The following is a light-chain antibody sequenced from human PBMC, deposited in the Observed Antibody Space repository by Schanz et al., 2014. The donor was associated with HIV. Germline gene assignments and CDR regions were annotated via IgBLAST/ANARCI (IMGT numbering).Light chain of an antibody. CDR1: QSINNDY. V-gene: IGKV3-20*01. Sequence: EIVLTQSPGTLSLSPGEKATLSCKASQSINNDYLTWYQEKPGQAPRLIIYGASNRASGVPERFSGSGSGTDFTLTISRPEPEDSAVYYCQHYFSAPPGMFTFGQGTKLEI. CDR2: GAS. CDR3: QHYFSAPPGMFT. J-gene: IGKJ2*01.